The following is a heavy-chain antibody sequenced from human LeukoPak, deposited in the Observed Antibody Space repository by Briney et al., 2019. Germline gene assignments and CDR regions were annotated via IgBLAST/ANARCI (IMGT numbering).Heavy chain of an antibody. V-gene: IGHV3-23*01. J-gene: IGHJ4*02. Sequence: PGGSLRLSCAASGFTFSSYAMSWVRQAPGKGLEWVSAISGSGGSTYYADSVKGRFTISIDNSKNTLYLQMNSLRAEDTAVYYCAKDTPYSSGWSPFDYWGQGTLVTVSS. CDR3: AKDTPYSSGWSPFDY. CDR1: GFTFSSYA. CDR2: ISGSGGST. D-gene: IGHD6-19*01.